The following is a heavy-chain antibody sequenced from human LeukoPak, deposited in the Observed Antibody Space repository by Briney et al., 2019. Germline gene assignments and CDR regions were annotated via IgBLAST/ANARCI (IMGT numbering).Heavy chain of an antibody. CDR2: ISSSSSYI. Sequence: GGSLRLSCAASGFTFSSYNMNWVRQAPGKGLEWVSSISSSSSYIYYADSVKGRFTISRDNAKNSLYLQMNSLRAEDTAVYYCARDLRGEVDYWGQGTLVTVSS. CDR1: GFTFSSYN. V-gene: IGHV3-21*01. D-gene: IGHD3-16*01. J-gene: IGHJ4*02. CDR3: ARDLRGEVDY.